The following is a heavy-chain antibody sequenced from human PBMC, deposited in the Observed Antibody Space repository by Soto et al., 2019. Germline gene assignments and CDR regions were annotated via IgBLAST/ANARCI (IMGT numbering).Heavy chain of an antibody. Sequence: ASVRVSCKASGYTFTGYYMHWVRQAPGQGLEWMGWINPNSGGTNYAQKFQGWVTMTRDTSISTAYMELSRLRSDDTAVYYCARTVGSGSYYTTGFDYWGQGSLVTVSS. J-gene: IGHJ4*02. CDR3: ARTVGSGSYYTTGFDY. CDR2: INPNSGGT. V-gene: IGHV1-2*04. D-gene: IGHD3-10*01. CDR1: GYTFTGYY.